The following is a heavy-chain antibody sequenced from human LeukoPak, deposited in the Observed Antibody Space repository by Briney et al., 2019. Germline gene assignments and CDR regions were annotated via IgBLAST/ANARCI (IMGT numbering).Heavy chain of an antibody. CDR2: ISSSSSYI. Sequence: PGGSLRLSCAASGFTFSSYSMNWVRQAPGKGLEWVSSISSSSSYIYYADSVKGRFTISRDNAKNSLYLQMNSLRAEDTAVYYCASIGKEEAEGIDDYWGQGTLVTVSS. J-gene: IGHJ4*02. CDR1: GFTFSSYS. D-gene: IGHD6-13*01. CDR3: ASIGKEEAEGIDDY. V-gene: IGHV3-21*04.